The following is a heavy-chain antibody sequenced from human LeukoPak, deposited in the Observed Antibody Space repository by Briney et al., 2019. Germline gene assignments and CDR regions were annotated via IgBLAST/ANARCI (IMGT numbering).Heavy chain of an antibody. V-gene: IGHV3-74*01. CDR1: GFTFSSYW. Sequence: GGSLRLSCAASGFTFSSYWMHWVRQAPGKGLVWVSRINSDGSSTNYADSVEGRFTISRDNAKNTLYLQMNTLRAEDTAVYYCARPIAAAGAFDIWGQGTMVTVSS. D-gene: IGHD6-13*01. CDR2: INSDGSST. CDR3: ARPIAAAGAFDI. J-gene: IGHJ3*02.